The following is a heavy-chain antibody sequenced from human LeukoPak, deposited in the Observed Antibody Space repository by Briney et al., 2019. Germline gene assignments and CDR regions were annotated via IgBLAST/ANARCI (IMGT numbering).Heavy chain of an antibody. CDR1: GGSFSGYY. D-gene: IGHD6-19*01. Sequence: SETLSLTCAVYGGSFSGYYWSWIRQPPGKGLEWIGEINHSGSTNYNPSLKSRVTISVDTSKNQFSLKLSSVTAADTAAYYCARRAVADFDYWGQGTLVTVSS. V-gene: IGHV4-34*01. CDR3: ARRAVADFDY. J-gene: IGHJ4*02. CDR2: INHSGST.